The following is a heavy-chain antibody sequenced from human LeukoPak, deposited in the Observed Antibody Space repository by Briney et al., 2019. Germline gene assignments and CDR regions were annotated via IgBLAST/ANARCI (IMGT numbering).Heavy chain of an antibody. V-gene: IGHV4-59*01. CDR2: IYYSGST. CDR3: AREGPWNDFWNGYHDAFDI. J-gene: IGHJ3*02. Sequence: SETLSLTCTVSGGSISSYYWSWIRQPPGKGLEWIGYIYYSGSTNYNPSLKSRVTISVDTSKNQFSLKLSSVTAADTAVYYCAREGPWNDFWNGYHDAFDIWGQGTMVTVSS. CDR1: GGSISSYY. D-gene: IGHD3-3*01.